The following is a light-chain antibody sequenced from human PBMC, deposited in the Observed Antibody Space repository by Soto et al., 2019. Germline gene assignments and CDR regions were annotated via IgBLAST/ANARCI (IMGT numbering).Light chain of an antibody. Sequence: DIQITQSPSTLSASVGDRVTITCRASQRIYNWVAWYQQKPGKAPKLLIYDASSLESGVPSRCSGSGSGTDFTLTIISRLQEDFAAYYCQQLYSYSYSFGGGTKVDIK. J-gene: IGKJ4*01. V-gene: IGKV1-5*01. CDR3: QQLYSYSYS. CDR1: QRIYNW. CDR2: DAS.